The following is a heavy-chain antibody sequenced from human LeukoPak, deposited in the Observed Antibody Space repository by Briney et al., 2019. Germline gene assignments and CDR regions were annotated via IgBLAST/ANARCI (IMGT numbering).Heavy chain of an antibody. Sequence: PSETLSLTCTVSGGSISSYYWSWIRQPPGKGLEWIGYIYYSGSTNYNPSLKSRVTISVDTSKNQFSLKLSSVTAADTAVYYCARVVWFGELYFDYWGQGTLVTVSS. D-gene: IGHD3-10*01. V-gene: IGHV4-59*01. CDR2: IYYSGST. J-gene: IGHJ4*02. CDR1: GGSISSYY. CDR3: ARVVWFGELYFDY.